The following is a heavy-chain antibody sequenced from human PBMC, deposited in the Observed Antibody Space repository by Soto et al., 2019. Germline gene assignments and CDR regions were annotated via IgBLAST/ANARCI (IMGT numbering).Heavy chain of an antibody. V-gene: IGHV4-31*03. D-gene: IGHD6-6*01. CDR3: AREDYSSSSSFYYGMDV. Sequence: SETLSLTCTVSCGSISSGGYYWSWIRQHPGKGLEWIGYIYYSGSTYYNPSLKSRVTISVDTSKNQFSLKLSSVTAADTAVYYCAREDYSSSSSFYYGMDVWGQGTTVTVSS. J-gene: IGHJ6*02. CDR1: CGSISSGGYY. CDR2: IYYSGST.